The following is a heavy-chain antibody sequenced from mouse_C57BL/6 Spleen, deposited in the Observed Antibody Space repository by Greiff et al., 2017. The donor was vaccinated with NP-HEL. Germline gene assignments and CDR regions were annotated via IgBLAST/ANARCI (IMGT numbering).Heavy chain of an antibody. CDR3: ARYAYYSNFWYFDV. V-gene: IGHV1-82*01. J-gene: IGHJ1*03. CDR2: IYPGDGDT. Sequence: VKLVESGPELVKPGASVKISCKASGYAFSSSWMNCVKQRPGKGLEWIGRIYPGDGDTNYNGQFKGKATLTADKSSSTAYMQLSSLTSEESEVYLCARYAYYSNFWYFDVWGTGTTVTVSS. CDR1: GYAFSSSW. D-gene: IGHD2-5*01.